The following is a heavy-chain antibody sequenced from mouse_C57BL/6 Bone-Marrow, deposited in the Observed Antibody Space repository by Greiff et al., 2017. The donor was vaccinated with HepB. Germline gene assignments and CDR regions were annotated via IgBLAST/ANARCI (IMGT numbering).Heavy chain of an antibody. CDR2: IYPRSGNT. CDR3: ARRDFAY. Sequence: DQLQQSGAELARPGASVKLSCKASGYTFTSYGISWVKQRTGQGLEWIGEIYPRSGNTYYNEKFKGKATLTADKSSSTAYMELRSLTSEDSAVYFCARRDFAYWGQGTLVTVSA. J-gene: IGHJ3*01. CDR1: GYTFTSYG. V-gene: IGHV1-81*01.